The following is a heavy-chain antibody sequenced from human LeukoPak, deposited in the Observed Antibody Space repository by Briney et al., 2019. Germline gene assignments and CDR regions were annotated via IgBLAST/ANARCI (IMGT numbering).Heavy chain of an antibody. D-gene: IGHD3-22*01. Sequence: SETLSLTCTVSGGSISSSSYYWGWIRQPPGKGLEWIGSIYYSGSTYYNPSLKSRVTISVDTSKNQFSLKLSSVTAADTAVYYCARRSRSYYDSSGIGFDPWGQGTLVTVSS. J-gene: IGHJ5*02. CDR2: IYYSGST. CDR3: ARRSRSYYDSSGIGFDP. V-gene: IGHV4-39*01. CDR1: GGSISSSSYY.